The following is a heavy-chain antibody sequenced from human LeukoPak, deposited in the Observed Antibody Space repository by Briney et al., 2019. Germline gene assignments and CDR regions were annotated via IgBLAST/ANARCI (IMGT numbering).Heavy chain of an antibody. D-gene: IGHD3-3*01. J-gene: IGHJ6*02. CDR3: ARAKLRITIFGVVTPRDV. Sequence: SETLSLTCAVYGGSFSGYYWSWIRQPPGKGLEWIGYIYYSGSTYYNPSLKSRVTISVDTSKNQFSLKLSSVTAADTAVYYCARAKLRITIFGVVTPRDVWGQGTTVTVSS. V-gene: IGHV4-34*01. CDR1: GGSFSGYY. CDR2: IYYSGST.